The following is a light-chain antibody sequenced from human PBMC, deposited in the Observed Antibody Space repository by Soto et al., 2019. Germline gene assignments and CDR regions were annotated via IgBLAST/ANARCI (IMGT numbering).Light chain of an antibody. V-gene: IGKV3-15*01. CDR1: QTLRNK. CDR2: GGF. CDR3: LQHNAWPLT. Sequence: VLTQSPGTLSVSPGERVILSCRASQTLRNKLAWYQQKPGQAPRLLIYGGFTRATGIPARFSGSGSGTEFTLTINSLQSEDFGIYYCLQHNAWPLTFGPGTKVDLK. J-gene: IGKJ3*01.